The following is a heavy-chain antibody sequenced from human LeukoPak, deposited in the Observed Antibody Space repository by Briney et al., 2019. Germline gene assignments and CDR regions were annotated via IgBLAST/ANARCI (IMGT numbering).Heavy chain of an antibody. CDR1: GYTFTSYG. V-gene: IGHV1-69*13. D-gene: IGHD2-21*02. J-gene: IGHJ6*02. CDR3: AREGVVVTAFYYYYGMDV. Sequence: SVKVSCKASGYTFTSYGISWVRQAPGQGLEWMGGIIPIFGTANYAQKFQGRVTITADESTSTAYMELSSLRSEDTAVYYCAREGVVVTAFYYYYGMDVWGQGTTVTVSS. CDR2: IIPIFGTA.